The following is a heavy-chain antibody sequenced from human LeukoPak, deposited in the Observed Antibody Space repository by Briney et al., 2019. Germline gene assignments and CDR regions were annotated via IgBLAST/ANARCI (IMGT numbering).Heavy chain of an antibody. D-gene: IGHD3-10*01. V-gene: IGHV3-9*01. J-gene: IGHJ4*02. CDR1: GFTVSSTY. Sequence: GGSLRLSCLASGFTVSSTYMSWVRQAPGKGLEWVSGISWNSGSIGYADSVKGRFTISRDNAKNSLYLQMNSLRAEDTALYYCAKDDFGDPVYYFDYWGQGTLVTVSS. CDR2: ISWNSGSI. CDR3: AKDDFGDPVYYFDY.